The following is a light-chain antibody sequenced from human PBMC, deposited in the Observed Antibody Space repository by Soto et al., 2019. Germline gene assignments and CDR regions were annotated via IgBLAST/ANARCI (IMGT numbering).Light chain of an antibody. V-gene: IGLV1-40*01. CDR2: ANR. CDR1: GSNIGASYD. CDR3: QSYDRSLSGWI. Sequence: QSVLTQPPSVSGAPGQRVTISCTGNGSNIGASYDVHWYQQLPGSAPRLLIYANRNRPAGVSDRFSGSKSDTSASLVISGLQADDGADYYCQSYDRSLSGWIFGTGTKVTVL. J-gene: IGLJ1*01.